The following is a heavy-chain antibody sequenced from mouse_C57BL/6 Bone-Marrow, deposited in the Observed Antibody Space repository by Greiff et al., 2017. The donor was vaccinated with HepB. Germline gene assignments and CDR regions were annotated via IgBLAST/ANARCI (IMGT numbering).Heavy chain of an antibody. D-gene: IGHD2-1*01. Sequence: EVQLVESGGGLVKPGGSLKLSCAASGFTFSSYAMSWVRQTPEKRLEWVATISDGGSYTYYPDNVKGRVTISRDNAKNNLYLQMSHLKSEDTAMYYCAEGNSAWFAYWGQGTLVTVSA. CDR3: AEGNSAWFAY. CDR1: GFTFSSYA. CDR2: ISDGGSYT. J-gene: IGHJ3*01. V-gene: IGHV5-4*01.